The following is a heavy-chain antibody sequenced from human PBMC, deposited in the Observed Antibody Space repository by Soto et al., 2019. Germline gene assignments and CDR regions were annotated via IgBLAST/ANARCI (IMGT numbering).Heavy chain of an antibody. D-gene: IGHD3-10*01. CDR3: ARDRVRGVIIKGGYYYYYGMDV. CDR1: GFTFSSYG. J-gene: IGHJ6*02. CDR2: IWDDGSNK. V-gene: IGHV3-33*01. Sequence: QVQLVESGGGVVQPGRSLRLSCAASGFTFSSYGMHWVRQAPGKGLEWVAVIWDDGSNKYYADSVKGRFTISRDNYKKTLYLPMNSLRAEDTDVYYCARDRVRGVIIKGGYYYYYGMDVWGQGTTVTVSS.